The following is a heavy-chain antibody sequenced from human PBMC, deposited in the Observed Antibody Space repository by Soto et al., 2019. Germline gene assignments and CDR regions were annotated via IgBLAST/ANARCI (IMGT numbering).Heavy chain of an antibody. J-gene: IGHJ6*02. Sequence: QVQMVESGGGVVLLGRSLRLSCAASGFTFSNYGMHWVRQAPGKGLEWVAVIWYDGSNKYYADSVKGRFTISRDNSKNTLYLQMNSLRAEDTAVYYCARGSYSMDVWGQGTTVTVSS. CDR2: IWYDGSNK. CDR1: GFTFSNYG. V-gene: IGHV3-33*01. CDR3: ARGSYSMDV.